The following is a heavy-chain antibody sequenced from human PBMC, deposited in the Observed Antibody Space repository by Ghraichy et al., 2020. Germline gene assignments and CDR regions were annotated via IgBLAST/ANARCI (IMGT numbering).Heavy chain of an antibody. Sequence: SVKVSCKASGGTFSSYAISWVRQAPGQGLEWMGRIIPILGIANYAQKFQGRVTITADKSTSTAYMELSSLRSEDTAVYYCAREEPPYYYGSGSWYWFDPWGQGTLVTVSS. CDR2: IIPILGIA. V-gene: IGHV1-69*04. CDR1: GGTFSSYA. CDR3: AREEPPYYYGSGSWYWFDP. J-gene: IGHJ5*02. D-gene: IGHD3-10*01.